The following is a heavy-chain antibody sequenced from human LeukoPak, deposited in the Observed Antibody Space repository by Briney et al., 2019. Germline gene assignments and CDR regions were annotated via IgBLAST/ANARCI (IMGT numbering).Heavy chain of an antibody. V-gene: IGHV3-20*04. CDR3: ARRIEMATIGFDH. CDR1: GFTFKDYG. Sequence: GGSLRLSCVASGFTFKDYGMTWIHQAPGKGLEWVSGINRNGDSLGYADSVKGRFTISRNNAKNSLYRQMDNLRAEDTAFYYCARRIEMATIGFDHWGQGALVTVSS. CDR2: INRNGDSL. J-gene: IGHJ4*02. D-gene: IGHD5-24*01.